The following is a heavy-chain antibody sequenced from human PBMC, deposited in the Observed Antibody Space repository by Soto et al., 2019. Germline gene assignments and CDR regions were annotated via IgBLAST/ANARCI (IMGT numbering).Heavy chain of an antibody. CDR3: ARDAPRSYLGY. CDR2: IYYSGST. CDR1: GGSISSYY. V-gene: IGHV4-59*12. Sequence: ETLSLTCTVSGGSISSYYWSWIRQPPGKGLEWIGYIYYSGSTNYNPSLKSRVTISVDTSKNQFSLKLSSVTAADTAVYYCARDAPRSYLGYWGQGTLVTVSS. J-gene: IGHJ4*02.